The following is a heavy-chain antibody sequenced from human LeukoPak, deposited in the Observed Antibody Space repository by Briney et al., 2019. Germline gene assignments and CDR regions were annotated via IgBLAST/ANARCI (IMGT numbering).Heavy chain of an antibody. J-gene: IGHJ4*02. CDR1: GYTFTSNY. CDR3: ARGGSSGWYATDY. Sequence: ASVKVSCKASGYTFTSNYIHWVRQAPGQGLEWMGMIYPRDGSTSYAQKFQGRVTMTRDTSTSTVYMELSSLRSEDTAVYYCARGGSSGWYATDYWGQGTLVTVSS. V-gene: IGHV1-46*01. D-gene: IGHD6-19*01. CDR2: IYPRDGST.